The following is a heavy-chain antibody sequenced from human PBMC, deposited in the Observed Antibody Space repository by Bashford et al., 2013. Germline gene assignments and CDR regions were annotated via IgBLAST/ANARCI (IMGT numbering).Heavy chain of an antibody. V-gene: IGHV4-59*08. D-gene: IGHD2/OR15-2a*01. CDR3: ARNFLTGYFDY. CDR1: GGSISNYY. Sequence: SSETLSLTCTVSGGSISNYYWSWIRQPPGKGLEGIGYMYYSGSTNYNPSLKSRVTLSVDTSKNQFSLKLSSVTAADTAVYYCARNFLTGYFDYWGQGTLVTVSS. CDR2: MYYSGST. J-gene: IGHJ4*02.